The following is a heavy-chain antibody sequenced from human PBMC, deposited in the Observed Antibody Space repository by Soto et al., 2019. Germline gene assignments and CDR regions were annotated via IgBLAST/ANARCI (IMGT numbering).Heavy chain of an antibody. CDR1: GGSITTGGRY. J-gene: IGHJ3*02. Sequence: QVRLQEWGPGLVKPSQTLSLKCSVSGGSITTGGRYWSWIRPPPGKGLEGIGDIYYSGNTYSNASLKSRVAISVEAAKNQFSLKMSSVTAAATAVYYFAQALVFTGGDGFDIWGQGRLVTVSS. D-gene: IGHD1-1*01. V-gene: IGHV4-31*02. CDR3: AQALVFTGGDGFDI. CDR2: IYYSGNT.